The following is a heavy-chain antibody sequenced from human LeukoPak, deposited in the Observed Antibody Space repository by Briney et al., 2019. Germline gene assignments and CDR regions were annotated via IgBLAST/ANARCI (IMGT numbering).Heavy chain of an antibody. Sequence: PSETLSLTCTVSGGSISSSNYYWGWVRQPPGKGLEWIGSIYYSGTTYYNPSLKSRVTISVDTSKNHFSLKLTSVSAADTAVYYCARHSSLGSGWYTWGQGTLVTVSS. V-gene: IGHV4-39*01. J-gene: IGHJ4*02. CDR3: ARHSSLGSGWYT. CDR2: IYYSGTT. D-gene: IGHD6-19*01. CDR1: GGSISSSNYY.